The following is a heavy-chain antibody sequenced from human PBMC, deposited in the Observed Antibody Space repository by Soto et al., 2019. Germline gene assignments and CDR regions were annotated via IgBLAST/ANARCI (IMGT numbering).Heavy chain of an antibody. D-gene: IGHD2-2*03. CDR3: ARDGGYCSPTCYDALDI. CDR2: IKQDGSVT. J-gene: IGHJ3*02. Sequence: PGGSLRLSCAASGFGFGTYWMYWVRQAPGKGLEWVANIKQDGSVTNYMDSVRGRFTISRDNAQNLLYLQMSSLRAEDTALYYCARDGGYCSPTCYDALDIWGQGTMVTVSS. V-gene: IGHV3-7*01. CDR1: GFGFGTYW.